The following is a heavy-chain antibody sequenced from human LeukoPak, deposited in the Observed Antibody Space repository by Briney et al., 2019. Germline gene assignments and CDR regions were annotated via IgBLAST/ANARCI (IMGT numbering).Heavy chain of an antibody. Sequence: GGSLRLSCAASGFTFSNYWMSWVRQAPGKGLEWVANIKQDGSEKYYADSVKGRFTISRDNSKNTLYLQMNSLKPEDTAVYYCAKAEREWEIDPTYFDCWGQGTLVTVSS. CDR3: AKAEREWEIDPTYFDC. CDR1: GFTFSNYW. J-gene: IGHJ4*02. D-gene: IGHD1-26*01. V-gene: IGHV3-7*01. CDR2: IKQDGSEK.